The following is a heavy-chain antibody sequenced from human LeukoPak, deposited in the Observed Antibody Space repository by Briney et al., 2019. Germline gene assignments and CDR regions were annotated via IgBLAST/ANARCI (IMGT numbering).Heavy chain of an antibody. V-gene: IGHV4-59*08. CDR1: GGSISSYY. CDR3: ARHHDWYFDL. J-gene: IGHJ2*01. CDR2: IYYSGST. Sequence: SETLSLTCTVSGGSISSYYWSWIRQPPGKGLEWIGYIYYSGSTNCNPSLKSRVTISVDTSKNQFSLKLSSVTAADTAVYYCARHHDWYFDLWGRGTLVTVSS.